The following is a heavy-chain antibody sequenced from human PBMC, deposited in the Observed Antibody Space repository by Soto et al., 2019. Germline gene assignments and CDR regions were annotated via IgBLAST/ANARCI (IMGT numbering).Heavy chain of an antibody. V-gene: IGHV1-69*06. J-gene: IGHJ4*02. CDR1: GGTFSSHV. D-gene: IGHD2-15*01. Sequence: QVRLVQSGPEVKKPGSSVKVSCKASGGTFSSHVISWVRQAPGQGLEYMGGLIPLSGTRHVAQRFLDRLSITADKTTNTAYMELSSLRSEDTAIYFCARGSANNGLGYWGQGTLVTVSS. CDR2: LIPLSGTR. CDR3: ARGSANNGLGY.